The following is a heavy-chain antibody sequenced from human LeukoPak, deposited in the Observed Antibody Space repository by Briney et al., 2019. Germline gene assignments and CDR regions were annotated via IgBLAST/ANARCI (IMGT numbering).Heavy chain of an antibody. J-gene: IGHJ4*02. CDR2: ISSSRTFI. CDR1: GFSFGSYI. CDR3: ARGGIVATMLYYFDS. D-gene: IGHD5-12*01. V-gene: IGHV3-21*06. Sequence: GGSLRLSCAASGFSFGSYIMNWVRQAPGKGLEWVSSISSSRTFIYYADSVKGRFTISRDNGKNSLYLEMDSLRAEDTAVYYCARGGIVATMLYYFDSWGQGTLVTVSS.